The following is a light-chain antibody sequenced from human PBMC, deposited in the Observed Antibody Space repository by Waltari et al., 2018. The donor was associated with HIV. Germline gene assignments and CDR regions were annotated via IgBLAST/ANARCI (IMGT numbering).Light chain of an antibody. CDR2: GND. Sequence: SSELTQDPAVSVALGQTVRITCQGNSLRNYYASWYQQKQGQAPLLVVYGNDKRPTGIPDRFSGSSSGNTASLTITGAQAEDEADYYCNSRDNNGHHLVFAPGTTVTVL. V-gene: IGLV3-19*01. CDR1: SLRNYY. CDR3: NSRDNNGHHLV. J-gene: IGLJ1*01.